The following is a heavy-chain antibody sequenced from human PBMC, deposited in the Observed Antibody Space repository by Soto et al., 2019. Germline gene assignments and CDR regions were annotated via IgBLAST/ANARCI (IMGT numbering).Heavy chain of an antibody. CDR2: IYWDDDK. Sequence: QITLKEAGPTLVKPTQTLTLTCSFSGFSLITSGVGVGWIRQPPGKALEWLALIYWDDDKGYSTSLRSRLTIPKDTSRNPVVLTMTNMDPADTATYYCAHTMAPRIFDYWGQGTLVTVSS. V-gene: IGHV2-5*02. CDR3: AHTMAPRIFDY. CDR1: GFSLITSGVG. J-gene: IGHJ4*02.